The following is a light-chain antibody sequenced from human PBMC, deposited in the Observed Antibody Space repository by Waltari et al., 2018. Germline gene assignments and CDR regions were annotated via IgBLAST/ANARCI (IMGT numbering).Light chain of an antibody. CDR2: ENT. CDR3: QAGDISTAHVV. CDR1: KLENKY. V-gene: IGLV3-1*01. Sequence: SYELTQPPSVSVSPGQTANITCSGYKLENKYTSWYHQKSGQSPALVIFENTKRPSGMPERCSGTSSGNTATLTISGTQSMDEADYYCQAGDISTAHVVFGGGTRLTV. J-gene: IGLJ2*01.